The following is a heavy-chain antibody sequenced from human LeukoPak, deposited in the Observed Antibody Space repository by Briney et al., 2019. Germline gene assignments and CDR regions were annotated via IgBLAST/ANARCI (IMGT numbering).Heavy chain of an antibody. V-gene: IGHV3-21*01. J-gene: IGHJ4*02. CDR2: ISSSSNYI. CDR3: VRIRQIRFGESDY. D-gene: IGHD3-10*01. Sequence: GVSLRLSCAASGFTFSSYSMNWVRQAPGKGLEWVSSISSSSNYIYYADSVKGRFTISRDNAKNSLYLQMNSLRAEDTAVYYCVRIRQIRFGESDYWGQGTLVTVSS. CDR1: GFTFSSYS.